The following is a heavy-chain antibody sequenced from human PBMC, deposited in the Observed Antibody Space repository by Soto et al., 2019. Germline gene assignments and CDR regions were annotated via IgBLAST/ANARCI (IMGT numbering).Heavy chain of an antibody. D-gene: IGHD1-1*01. V-gene: IGHV4-39*07. CDR3: ARDRRLNWVDY. CDR1: GGPISSSSYY. J-gene: IGHJ4*02. CDR2: IYYSGST. Sequence: SETLSLTCTVSGGPISSSSYYWGWIRQPPGKGLEWIGSIYYSGSTYYNPSLKSRVTISVDTSKNQFSLKLSSVTAADTAVYYCARDRRLNWVDYWGQGTLVTVSS.